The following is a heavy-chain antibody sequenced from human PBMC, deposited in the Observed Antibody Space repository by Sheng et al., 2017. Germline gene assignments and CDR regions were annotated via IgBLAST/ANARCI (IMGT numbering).Heavy chain of an antibody. V-gene: IGHV1-69*05. D-gene: IGHD3-3*01. Sequence: QVQLVQSGAEVKKPGSSVKVSCKASGGTFSSYATSWVRQAPGQGLEWMGGIIPIFGTANYAQKFQGRVTITTDESTSTAYMELSSLRSEDTAVYYCARDVPTYYDFWSGYHNWFDPWGQGTLVTVSS. CDR1: GGTFSSYA. J-gene: IGHJ5*02. CDR3: ARDVPTYYDFWSGYHNWFDP. CDR2: IIPIFGTA.